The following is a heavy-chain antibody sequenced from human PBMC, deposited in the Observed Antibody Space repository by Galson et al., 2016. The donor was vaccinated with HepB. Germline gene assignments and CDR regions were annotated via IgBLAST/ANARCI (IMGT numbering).Heavy chain of an antibody. V-gene: IGHV4-31*03. CDR1: GRSITSGDYY. CDR3: ATGSLPLGIAATSVFDT. D-gene: IGHD5-12*01. CDR2: IFYSRST. Sequence: CTVSGRSITSGDYYWSWIRQRPGQGLEWIGYIFYSRSTYYNPSFKSRVIISVDTSKKQFSLKLTSVTAADTAVYYCATGSLPLGIAATSVFDTWGQGTVVTVSS. J-gene: IGHJ3*02.